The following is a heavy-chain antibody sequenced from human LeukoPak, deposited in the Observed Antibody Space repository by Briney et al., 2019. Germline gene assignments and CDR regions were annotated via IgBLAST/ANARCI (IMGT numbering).Heavy chain of an antibody. CDR2: IYYSGST. V-gene: IGHV4-39*01. Sequence: PSETLSLTCTVSGGSISSSSYYWGWIRQPPGKGLEWIGSIYYSGSTYYNPSLKSRVTISVDTSKNQFSLKLSSVTAADTAVYYCARLEGYSSSWYDTGFDYWGQGTLVTVSS. D-gene: IGHD6-13*01. CDR3: ARLEGYSSSWYDTGFDY. J-gene: IGHJ4*02. CDR1: GGSISSSSYY.